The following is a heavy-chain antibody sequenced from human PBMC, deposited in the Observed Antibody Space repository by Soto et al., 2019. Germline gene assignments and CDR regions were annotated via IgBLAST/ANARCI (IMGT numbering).Heavy chain of an antibody. V-gene: IGHV2-5*01. Sequence: QITLKESGPTRVQPTQTLTLTCTLSGFSLNTGGGGVVWSRQPPGKALEWLALIYWNDDGRYSPSLKNRLTITKDTSRNQVVLTVTNVAPDDTGTYYCAHRPNWGINGLGTWGQGTTVTVSS. D-gene: IGHD7-27*01. CDR3: AHRPNWGINGLGT. J-gene: IGHJ6*02. CDR1: GFSLNTGGGG. CDR2: IYWNDDG.